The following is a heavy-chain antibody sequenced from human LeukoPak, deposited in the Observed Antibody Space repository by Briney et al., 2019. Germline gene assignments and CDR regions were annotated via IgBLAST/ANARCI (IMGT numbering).Heavy chain of an antibody. J-gene: IGHJ4*02. V-gene: IGHV3-7*01. CDR1: GFTFSSYW. D-gene: IGHD1-26*01. CDR3: AKGGWRWELVGFDY. CDR2: IKQDGSEK. Sequence: GGSLRLSCAASGFTFSSYWMSWVRQAPGKGLEWVANIKQDGSEKYYVDSVKGRFTISRDNAKNSLYLQMNSLRAEDTAVYYCAKGGWRWELVGFDYWGQGTLVTVSS.